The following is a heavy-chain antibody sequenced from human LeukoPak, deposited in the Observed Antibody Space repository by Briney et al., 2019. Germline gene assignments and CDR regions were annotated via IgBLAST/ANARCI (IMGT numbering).Heavy chain of an antibody. CDR2: IWYDGSNK. CDR3: AREDIVVVPAAGIDY. V-gene: IGHV3-33*01. Sequence: GGSLRLSCAASGFTFSSYGMHWVRQAPGKGLEWVAVIWYDGSNKYYADSVKGRFTISRDNSKNTLYLQMNSLRAEDTAVYYCAREDIVVVPAAGIDYWGQGTLVTVPS. J-gene: IGHJ4*02. CDR1: GFTFSSYG. D-gene: IGHD2-2*01.